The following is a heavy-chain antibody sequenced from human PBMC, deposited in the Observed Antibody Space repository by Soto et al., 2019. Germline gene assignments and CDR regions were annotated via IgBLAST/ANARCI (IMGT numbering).Heavy chain of an antibody. D-gene: IGHD2-2*01. CDR3: ARSLGYCTSTTCPPLGYFDY. CDR2: TYYRSKWYN. V-gene: IGHV6-1*01. J-gene: IGHJ4*02. CDR1: GDSVSSNSAA. Sequence: PSQTLSLTCAISGDSVSSNSAAWNWIRQSPSRGLEWLGRTYYRSKWYNDYAVSVKSRITINPDTSKNQFSLQLNSVTPEDTAVYYCARSLGYCTSTTCPPLGYFDYWGQGILVTVSS.